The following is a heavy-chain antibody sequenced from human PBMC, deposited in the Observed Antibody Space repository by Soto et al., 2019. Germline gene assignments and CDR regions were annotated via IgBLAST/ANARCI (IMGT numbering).Heavy chain of an antibody. CDR3: ARGVTVTTWDNYFDY. Sequence: EVQLLESGGGLVQPGGSLRLSCAASGFTFSSYAMSWVRQAPGKGLEWVSAISGSGGSTYYADSVKGRFTISRDNSKNTLYLQINSLRAEDTAVYYCARGVTVTTWDNYFDYWGQGTLVTVSS. CDR2: ISGSGGST. V-gene: IGHV3-23*01. CDR1: GFTFSSYA. D-gene: IGHD4-17*01. J-gene: IGHJ4*02.